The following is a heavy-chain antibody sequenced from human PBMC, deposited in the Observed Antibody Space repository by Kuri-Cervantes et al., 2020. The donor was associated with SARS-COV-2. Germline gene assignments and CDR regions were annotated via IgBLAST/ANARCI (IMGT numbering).Heavy chain of an antibody. Sequence: GESLKISCAASGFTFSSYSMNWVRQAPGKGLEWVSSISSSSSYIYYADSVKGRFTISRDNADDSLFLQMNGLSAEDTAVYFCARAGRVGTPPYFFDYWGQGILVTVSS. D-gene: IGHD1-14*01. CDR3: ARAGRVGTPPYFFDY. J-gene: IGHJ4*02. CDR1: GFTFSSYS. V-gene: IGHV3-21*01. CDR2: ISSSSSYI.